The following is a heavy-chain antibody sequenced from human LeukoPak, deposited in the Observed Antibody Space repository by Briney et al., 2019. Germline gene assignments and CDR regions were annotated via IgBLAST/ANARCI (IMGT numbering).Heavy chain of an antibody. CDR3: ARWEGGAACSGGSCYHDY. D-gene: IGHD2-15*01. CDR2: IYYSGST. Sequence: SETLSLTCTVSGGSISSGDYYWSWIRQPPGKGLEWIGYIYYSGSTYYNPSLKSRVTISVDTSKNQFSLKLSSVTAADTAVYYCARWEGGAACSGGSCYHDYWGQGTLVTVSS. J-gene: IGHJ4*02. V-gene: IGHV4-30-4*08. CDR1: GGSISSGDYY.